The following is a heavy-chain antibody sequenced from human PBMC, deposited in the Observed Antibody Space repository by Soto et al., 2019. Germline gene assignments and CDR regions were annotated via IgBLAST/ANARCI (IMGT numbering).Heavy chain of an antibody. CDR1: GSSFSDSG. CDR2: ISSSSRTI. J-gene: IGHJ4*02. Sequence: GSLRLSCEASGSSFSDSGMNWVRRAPGKGLEWISYISSSSRTIYYAASVEGRFTVSRDNVKNSVHLQMNSLRAEDTGVYFCARTRMEWALYFDNWGLGTLVTVSS. V-gene: IGHV3-48*01. D-gene: IGHD3-3*01. CDR3: ARTRMEWALYFDN.